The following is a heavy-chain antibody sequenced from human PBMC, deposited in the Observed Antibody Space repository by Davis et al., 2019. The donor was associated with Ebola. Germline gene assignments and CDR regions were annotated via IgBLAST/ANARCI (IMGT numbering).Heavy chain of an antibody. CDR2: INHSGST. D-gene: IGHD6-13*01. CDR1: GGSFSGYY. J-gene: IGHJ4*02. CDR3: ARLIGYSSSWFDY. V-gene: IGHV4-34*01. Sequence: SETLSLTCAVYGGSFSGYYWSWIRQPPGKGLEWIGEINHSGSTNYNPSLKSRVTISVDTSKNQFSLKLSSVTAADTAVYYCARLIGYSSSWFDYWGQGTLVTVSS.